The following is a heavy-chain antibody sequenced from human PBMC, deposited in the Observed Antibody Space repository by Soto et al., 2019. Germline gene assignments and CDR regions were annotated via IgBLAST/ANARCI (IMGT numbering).Heavy chain of an antibody. CDR3: AKWHPLDP. CDR2: VHHSGNT. Sequence: QVQVQESGPGLVKPSGTLSLTCTVSGVSITNTEWWSWVLQPPGKGLEWIGEVHHSGNTNYNPSLKSRVTMSVDNSKSPLSLMLRSVTAADTAVYYCAKWHPLDPWGQGTLVTVSS. D-gene: IGHD2-8*01. V-gene: IGHV4-4*02. CDR1: GVSITNTEW. J-gene: IGHJ5*02.